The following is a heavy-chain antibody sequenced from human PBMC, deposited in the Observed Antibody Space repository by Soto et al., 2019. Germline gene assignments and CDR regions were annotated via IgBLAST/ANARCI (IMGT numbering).Heavy chain of an antibody. J-gene: IGHJ6*02. CDR2: IIPIFGTA. V-gene: IGHV1-69*13. CDR1: GGTFSSYA. CDR3: AEGGVVVTAGSGTYYYGMDV. Sequence: SVKVSCKASGGTFSSYAISWVRQAPGQGLEWMGGIIPIFGTANYAQKFQGRVTITADESTSTAYMELSSLRSEDTAVYYCAEGGVVVTAGSGTYYYGMDVWGQGTTVTVSS. D-gene: IGHD2-21*02.